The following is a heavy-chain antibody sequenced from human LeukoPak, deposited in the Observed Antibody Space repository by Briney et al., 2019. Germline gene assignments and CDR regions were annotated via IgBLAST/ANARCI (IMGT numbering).Heavy chain of an antibody. Sequence: GGSLRLSCAASGFTFSSHWMTWIRQAPGKGLEWVASIKKDVGEKFYVDSVKGRFTISRDNAKNSLYLHMNSLRVEDTAVYYCARGDTIYRLWGQGTLVTVSS. V-gene: IGHV3-7*01. D-gene: IGHD3-3*01. CDR1: GFTFSSHW. CDR3: ARGDTIYRL. CDR2: IKKDVGEK. J-gene: IGHJ4*02.